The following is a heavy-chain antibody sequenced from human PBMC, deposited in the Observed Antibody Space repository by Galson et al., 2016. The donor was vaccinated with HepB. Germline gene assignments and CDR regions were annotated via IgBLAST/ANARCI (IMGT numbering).Heavy chain of an antibody. J-gene: IGHJ4*02. V-gene: IGHV3-73*01. CDR3: TRPMYDTTGSASGNFDY. Sequence: SLSLSCAASGFTCSISSIHWVRQASRGGLEWVGRIRSKTANHATTYAESVKGMFTISRDDSKNTAYLQMNSLKTEDTAIYYCTRPMYDTTGSASGNFDYWGQGTLVTVSS. CDR1: GFTCSISS. CDR2: IRSKTANHAT. D-gene: IGHD3-22*01.